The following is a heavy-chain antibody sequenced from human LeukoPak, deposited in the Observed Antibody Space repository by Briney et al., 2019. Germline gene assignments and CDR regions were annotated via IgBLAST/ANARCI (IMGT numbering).Heavy chain of an antibody. CDR2: ISAYNGNT. CDR3: ARDAPQDYYYSSSYYPDAFDL. CDR1: GYTLTSYG. Sequence: GASVTVTCKASGYTLTSYGISWVRQAPGQGLEWMGWISAYNGNTNYAQKLQDRVHMLTQTYTSTAYMERRRLRSDDTAVYYCARDAPQDYYYSSSYYPDAFDLGAKGTVVTVSS. V-gene: IGHV1-18*01. D-gene: IGHD3-22*01. J-gene: IGHJ3*01.